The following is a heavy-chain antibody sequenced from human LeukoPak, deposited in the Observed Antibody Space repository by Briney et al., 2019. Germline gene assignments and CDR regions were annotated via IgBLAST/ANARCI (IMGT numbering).Heavy chain of an antibody. V-gene: IGHV3-11*01. CDR1: GFSVSDYY. CDR2: IGSSSSGTPI. D-gene: IGHD6-19*01. Sequence: GGSLRLSCAASGFSVSDYYMTWIRQAPGEGLEWVSYIGSSSSGTPIYYPDSVRGRFTISRDTAKNSLYLQMNSLTAEDTAIYYCARENQFSTGWTPPGYWGQGTLVTVSS. CDR3: ARENQFSTGWTPPGY. J-gene: IGHJ4*02.